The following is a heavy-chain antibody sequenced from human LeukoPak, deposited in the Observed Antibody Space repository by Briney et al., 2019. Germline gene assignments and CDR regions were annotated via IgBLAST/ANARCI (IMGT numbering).Heavy chain of an antibody. CDR1: GGSISSQY. CDR3: ARDIISEYSSSHSHFDP. D-gene: IGHD6-6*01. J-gene: IGHJ5*02. CDR2: IYYSGST. V-gene: IGHV4-59*11. Sequence: SETLSLTCTVSGGSISSQYWSWIRQPPGKGLEWIGYIYYSGSTCYNPSLKSRVTISVDTSENQFSLRLSSVTAADTAVYYCARDIISEYSSSHSHFDPWGQGTLVTVSS.